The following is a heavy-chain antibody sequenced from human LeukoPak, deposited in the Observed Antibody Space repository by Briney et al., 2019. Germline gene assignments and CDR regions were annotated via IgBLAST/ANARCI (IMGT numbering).Heavy chain of an antibody. V-gene: IGHV3-23*01. CDR3: ARDLPGYCSSTSCSSNGMDV. CDR2: ISGSGSST. Sequence: GGSLRLSCAASGFTFTSYAMNWVRQAPGKGLEWVSTISGSGSSTYYVDSVKGRFTISRDNAKNSLYLQMNSLRAEDTAVYYCARDLPGYCSSTSCSSNGMDVWGQGTTVTVSS. CDR1: GFTFTSYA. D-gene: IGHD2-2*01. J-gene: IGHJ6*02.